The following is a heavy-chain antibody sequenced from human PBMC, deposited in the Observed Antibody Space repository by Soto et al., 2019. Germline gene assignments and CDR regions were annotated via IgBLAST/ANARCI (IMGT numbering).Heavy chain of an antibody. Sequence: SQTLSLTCAISGDSFSSNIAAWNWIRQSPSRSLEWLGRTYNRSKWYNDYAVSVKSRITINPDTSKNQFSLQLNSVTPEDTAVYYCARDSPGYGDYVLFDYWGQGTLVTVSS. CDR2: TYNRSKWYN. V-gene: IGHV6-1*01. CDR1: GDSFSSNIAA. CDR3: ARDSPGYGDYVLFDY. D-gene: IGHD4-17*01. J-gene: IGHJ4*02.